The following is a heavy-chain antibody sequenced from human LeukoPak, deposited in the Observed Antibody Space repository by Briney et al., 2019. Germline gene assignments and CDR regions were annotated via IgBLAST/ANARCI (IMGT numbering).Heavy chain of an antibody. J-gene: IGHJ4*02. V-gene: IGHV1-69*05. CDR1: GGTFSSYA. CDR3: ARDNGYCSGGSCYLLDY. CDR2: IIPIFGTA. Sequence: ASVKVSCMASGGTFSSYAISWVRQAPGQGLEWMGGIIPIFGTANYAQKFQGRVTITTDESTSTAYMELSSLRSEDTAVYYCARDNGYCSGGSCYLLDYWGQGTLVTVSS. D-gene: IGHD2-15*01.